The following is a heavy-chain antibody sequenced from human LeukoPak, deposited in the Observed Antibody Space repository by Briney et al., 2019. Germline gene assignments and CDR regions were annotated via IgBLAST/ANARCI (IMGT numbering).Heavy chain of an antibody. Sequence: QTLSLTCTISGDSVSSNSATWNWIRQSPSRGLEWLGRTFYRSKWYNDYALSVKSRITINPDASKNQFSLQLNSVTPEDTAVYYCARDRGYSYGIDYWGQGTLVTVSS. CDR2: TFYRSKWYN. CDR3: ARDRGYSYGIDY. CDR1: GDSVSSNSAT. D-gene: IGHD5-18*01. V-gene: IGHV6-1*01. J-gene: IGHJ4*02.